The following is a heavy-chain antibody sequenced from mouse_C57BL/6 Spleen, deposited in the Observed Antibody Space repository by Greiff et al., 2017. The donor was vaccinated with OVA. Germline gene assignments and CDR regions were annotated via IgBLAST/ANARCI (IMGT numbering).Heavy chain of an antibody. D-gene: IGHD2-5*01. CDR2: IHPNSGST. Sequence: QVQLQQPGAELVKPGASVKLSCKASGYTFTSYWMHWVKQRPGQGLEWIGMIHPNSGSTNYNEKFKSKATLTVDKSSSIAYMQLSSLTSEDSAVYYCAREGIYYSNTFAYWGQGTLVTVSA. CDR3: AREGIYYSNTFAY. V-gene: IGHV1-64*01. J-gene: IGHJ3*01. CDR1: GYTFTSYW.